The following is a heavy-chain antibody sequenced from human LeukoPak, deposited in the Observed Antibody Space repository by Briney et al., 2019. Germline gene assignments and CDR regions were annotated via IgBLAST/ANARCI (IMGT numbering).Heavy chain of an antibody. D-gene: IGHD3-3*01. Sequence: GGSLRLSCAASGFTFSSYAMSWVRQAPGKGLEWVSAISGSGGSTYYADSVKGRFTISRGNSKNTLYLQMNSLRAEDTAVYYCAKVSGFLEWLSLACDYWGQGTLVTVSS. V-gene: IGHV3-23*01. CDR2: ISGSGGST. CDR3: AKVSGFLEWLSLACDY. J-gene: IGHJ4*02. CDR1: GFTFSSYA.